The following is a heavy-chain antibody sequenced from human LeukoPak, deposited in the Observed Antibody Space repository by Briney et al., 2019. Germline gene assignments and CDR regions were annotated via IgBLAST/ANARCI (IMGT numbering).Heavy chain of an antibody. CDR1: GYSFTSYW. CDR2: IYPGDSDT. CDR3: AREPPGYF. V-gene: IGHV5-51*01. Sequence: GESLKISCKGSGYSFTSYWIGWVPQMPGKGLELMRIIYPGDSDTRCSPSFQGQVTISADKSISTAYLQWNSLKASDAAMYYCAREPPGYFWGQGTLVTVSS. D-gene: IGHD3-9*01. J-gene: IGHJ4*02.